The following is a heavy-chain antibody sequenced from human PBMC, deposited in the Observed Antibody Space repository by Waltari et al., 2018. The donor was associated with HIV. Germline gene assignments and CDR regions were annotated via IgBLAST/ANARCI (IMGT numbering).Heavy chain of an antibody. D-gene: IGHD1-1*01. Sequence: QLVESGGGVVQAGESLKISCGASGPTFSRYWMTWVRQAPGAGLGWVANIMRDGVEAHYVDSVKGRFTIFRDNVKKVLFLQMNFLTEDDSAVYYCATKGGAMDVWGQGTAVIVS. J-gene: IGHJ6*02. CDR2: IMRDGVEA. CDR1: GPTFSRYW. V-gene: IGHV3-7*02. CDR3: ATKGGAMDV.